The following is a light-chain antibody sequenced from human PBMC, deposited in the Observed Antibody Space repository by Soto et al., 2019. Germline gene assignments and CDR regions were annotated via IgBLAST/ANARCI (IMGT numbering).Light chain of an antibody. CDR3: QQSHSSSWT. CDR2: GTS. V-gene: IGKV1-39*01. CDR1: PSISNS. J-gene: IGKJ1*01. Sequence: DIQLTQSPSSLSASVGDRVTITCRASPSISNSLNWYQQKPGKAPNLLIYGTSDLQSGVPSRFSGSGSGTEFTLTISSLQRDDFATYYCQQSHSSSWTFGQGTKVEIK.